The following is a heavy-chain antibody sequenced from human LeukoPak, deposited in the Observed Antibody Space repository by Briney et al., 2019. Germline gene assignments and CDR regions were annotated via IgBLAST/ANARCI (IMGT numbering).Heavy chain of an antibody. D-gene: IGHD3-10*01. J-gene: IGHJ5*02. V-gene: IGHV1-8*01. CDR3: ARDRRFGDSFGFDP. Sequence: ASVKVSCEASGYTFTNYDINWVRQATGQGLEWMGYMKPNSGNTGYAQKFQGRVTMTRNTSISTAYMELSRLRSDDTAVYYCARDRRFGDSFGFDPWGQGTLVTVSS. CDR1: GYTFTNYD. CDR2: MKPNSGNT.